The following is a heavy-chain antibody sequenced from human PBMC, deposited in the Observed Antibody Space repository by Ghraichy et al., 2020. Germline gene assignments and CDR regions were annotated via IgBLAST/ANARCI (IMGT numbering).Heavy chain of an antibody. D-gene: IGHD3-10*01. J-gene: IGHJ3*02. CDR3: ARGITMVRGVDAFDI. V-gene: IGHV3-53*01. Sequence: GESLNISCAASGFTVSSNYMSWVRQAPGKGLEWVSVIYSGGSTYYADSVKGRFTISRDNSKNTLYLQMNSLRAEDTAVYYCARGITMVRGVDAFDIWGQGTMVTVSS. CDR2: IYSGGST. CDR1: GFTVSSNY.